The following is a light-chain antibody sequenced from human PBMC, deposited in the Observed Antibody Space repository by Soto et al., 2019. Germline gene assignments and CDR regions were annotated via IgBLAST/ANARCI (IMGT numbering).Light chain of an antibody. V-gene: IGKV3-20*01. CDR1: QSVSSSY. CDR2: DAS. Sequence: EIVLTQSPGTLSLSPGERATLSCRASQSVSSSYLAWYQQKPGQAPGLLIYDASSRAIGIPDRFSGSGSGTDFTLTISRLEPKDFAVYYCQQYGSFPYTFGQGTKLEI. J-gene: IGKJ2*01. CDR3: QQYGSFPYT.